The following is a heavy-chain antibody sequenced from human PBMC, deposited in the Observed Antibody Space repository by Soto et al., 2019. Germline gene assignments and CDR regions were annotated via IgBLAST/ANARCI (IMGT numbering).Heavy chain of an antibody. CDR3: ARSQGSSTSLEIYYYYYGMDV. J-gene: IGHJ6*02. V-gene: IGHV1-69*01. CDR2: IIPISGTA. Sequence: QVQLVQSGAEVKKPGSSVKVSCKASGGTFSSYAISWVRQAPGQGLEWMGGIIPISGTANYAQKFQGRVTIPADESTSTAYMELSSLRSEDTAVYYCARSQGSSTSLEIYYYYYGMDVWGQGTTVTVSS. CDR1: GGTFSSYA. D-gene: IGHD2-2*01.